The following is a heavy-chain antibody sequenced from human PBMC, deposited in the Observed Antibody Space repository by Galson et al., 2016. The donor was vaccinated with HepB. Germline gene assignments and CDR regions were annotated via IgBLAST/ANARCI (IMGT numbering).Heavy chain of an antibody. J-gene: IGHJ6*02. CDR3: TRDDSYGLDV. Sequence: SLRLSCAASGFTVSSNYMNWVRQPPGKGLEWVSFIHRGGGAYYTHSVKGRFTISRDNAKNTVHLQMNSLRAEDTAIYYCTRDDSYGLDVWGQGTTVTVSS. D-gene: IGHD2-21*02. CDR2: IHRGGGA. CDR1: GFTVSSNY. V-gene: IGHV3-53*01.